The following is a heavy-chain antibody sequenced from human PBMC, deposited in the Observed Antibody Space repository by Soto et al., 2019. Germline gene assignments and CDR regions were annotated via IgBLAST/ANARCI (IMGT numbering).Heavy chain of an antibody. CDR2: INAGNGNT. Sequence: GASVKVSCKVSGYTFTSYYMHWVRQAPGQGLEWMGWINAGNGNTKYSQKFQGRVTITRDTSASTAYMELSSLRSEDTAVYYCARAVAVPADFDYWGLGTLVTVSS. D-gene: IGHD6-19*01. CDR3: ARAVAVPADFDY. J-gene: IGHJ4*02. CDR1: GYTFTSYY. V-gene: IGHV1-3*01.